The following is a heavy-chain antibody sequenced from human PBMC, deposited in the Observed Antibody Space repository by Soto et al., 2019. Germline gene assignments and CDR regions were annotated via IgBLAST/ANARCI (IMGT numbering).Heavy chain of an antibody. CDR2: ISGSGGTP. CDR1: GFIFSSYA. Sequence: GGSLRLSCAASGFIFSSYAMSWVRQAPGKGLEWVSFISGSGGTPYYADSVKGRFTISRDNSKNTLYLQMNSLRAEDTAVYYCVKRGSSADLFHFDYWGQGTLVTVST. V-gene: IGHV3-23*01. J-gene: IGHJ4*02. CDR3: VKRGSSADLFHFDY. D-gene: IGHD3-10*01.